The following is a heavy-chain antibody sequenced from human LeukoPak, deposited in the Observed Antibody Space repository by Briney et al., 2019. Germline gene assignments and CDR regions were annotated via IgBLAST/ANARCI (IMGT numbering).Heavy chain of an antibody. V-gene: IGHV4-39*01. D-gene: IGHD3-22*01. J-gene: IGHJ4*02. Sequence: SETLSLTCTVFGGSISSSSYHWAWIRQPPGKGLEWIGNMYYSGSTYYNPSLKSRVTLSVDTSKNQFSLKMSSVSAADTALYYCARLYGSTLYFVYWGQGTLVTVSS. CDR2: MYYSGST. CDR1: GGSISSSSYH. CDR3: ARLYGSTLYFVY.